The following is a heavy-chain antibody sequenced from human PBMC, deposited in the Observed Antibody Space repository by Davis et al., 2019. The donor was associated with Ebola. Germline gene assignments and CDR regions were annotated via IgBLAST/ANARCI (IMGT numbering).Heavy chain of an antibody. Sequence: GGSLRLSCAVSGLTFSSYSMSWVRQAPGKGLEWVSTLGTSADTYYADSVKGRFTISRDNSKNTLYLQMNGLRVEDTAIYYCAKDTSNIWFDIWGQGTNVTVSS. V-gene: IGHV3-23*01. CDR3: AKDTSNIWFDI. CDR2: LGTSADT. CDR1: GLTFSSYS. D-gene: IGHD1-26*01. J-gene: IGHJ3*02.